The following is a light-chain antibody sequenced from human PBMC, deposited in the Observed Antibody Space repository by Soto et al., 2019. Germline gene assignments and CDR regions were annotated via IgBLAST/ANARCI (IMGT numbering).Light chain of an antibody. CDR3: SLYTSENAYV. CDR1: SSDVGSFDS. Sequence: QSALTQPASVSGSPGQPITISCTGTSSDVGSFDSVAWYQHNPGKAPKLMIYDVSNRPSGVSSRFSGSKSGNTASLSISGLQTEDEANYYCSLYTSENAYVFGTGTKVTVL. CDR2: DVS. V-gene: IGLV2-14*01. J-gene: IGLJ1*01.